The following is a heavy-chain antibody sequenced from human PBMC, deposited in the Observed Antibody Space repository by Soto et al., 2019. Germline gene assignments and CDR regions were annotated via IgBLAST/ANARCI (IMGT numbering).Heavy chain of an antibody. CDR1: GGSISSSSYY. V-gene: IGHV4-39*01. J-gene: IGHJ4*02. CDR2: IYYSGST. D-gene: IGHD6-19*01. Sequence: SETLSLTCTVSGGSISSSSYYWGWIRQPPGKGLEWIGSIYYSGSTYYNPSLKSRVTISVDTSKNQFSLKLSSVTAADTAVYYCARHGAIAVAGTARYGEVDYWGQGTLVTVSS. CDR3: ARHGAIAVAGTARYGEVDY.